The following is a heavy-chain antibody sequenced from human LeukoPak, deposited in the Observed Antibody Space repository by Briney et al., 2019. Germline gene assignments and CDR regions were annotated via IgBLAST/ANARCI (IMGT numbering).Heavy chain of an antibody. CDR1: GFTFSNYG. V-gene: IGHV3-30*18. Sequence: GGSLRLSCAASGFTFSNYGMHWVRQAPGKGLEWVSVISFDGSAKYYADSVKGRFTISRDNSKNTLYLQMTSLRAEDTAVYYWGESRVTGAGYYFDHWGQGNLVTGPS. CDR2: ISFDGSAK. CDR3: GESRVTGAGYYFDH. J-gene: IGHJ4*02. D-gene: IGHD6-13*01.